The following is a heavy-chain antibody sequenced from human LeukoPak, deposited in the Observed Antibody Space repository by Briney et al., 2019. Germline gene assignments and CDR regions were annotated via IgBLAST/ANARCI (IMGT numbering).Heavy chain of an antibody. D-gene: IGHD6-13*01. CDR1: GFTFSSHG. CDR3: ARDHDSSSCAYFDY. Sequence: PGGSLRLSCAASGFTFSSHGMSWVRQAPGKGLEWVSAISGSGGSTYYADSVKGRFTISRDNSKNTLYLQMNSLRAEDTAVYYCARDHDSSSCAYFDYWGQGTLVTVSS. J-gene: IGHJ4*02. V-gene: IGHV3-23*01. CDR2: ISGSGGST.